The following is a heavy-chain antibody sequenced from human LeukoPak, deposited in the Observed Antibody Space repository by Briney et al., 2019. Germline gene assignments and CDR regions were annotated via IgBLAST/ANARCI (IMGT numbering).Heavy chain of an antibody. V-gene: IGHV3-23*01. CDR2: ISGSGGST. CDR3: AKDSQLSPAFDI. Sequence: GGSLRLSCAASGFTFSSYAMSWVRQAPGKGLEWVSAISGSGGSTYYADSVKGRFTISRDNSKNTLYLQMNSLRAEDTAVHYCAKDSQLSPAFDIWGQGTMVTVSS. D-gene: IGHD1-1*01. J-gene: IGHJ3*02. CDR1: GFTFSSYA.